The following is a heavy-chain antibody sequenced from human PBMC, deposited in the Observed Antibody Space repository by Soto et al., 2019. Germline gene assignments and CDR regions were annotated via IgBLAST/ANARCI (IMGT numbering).Heavy chain of an antibody. CDR3: ARARGRNWFDT. V-gene: IGHV3-48*02. CDR2: IRDDSSIK. D-gene: IGHD1-26*01. Sequence: GGSLRLSCAASGFSFSIYGMNWVRRAPGKGLEWVAYIRDDSSIKYYADSVTGRFTVSRDNGKDSLYLQMNSLRDEDTAVYYCARARGRNWFDTWRQGTLVTVSS. CDR1: GFSFSIYG. J-gene: IGHJ5*02.